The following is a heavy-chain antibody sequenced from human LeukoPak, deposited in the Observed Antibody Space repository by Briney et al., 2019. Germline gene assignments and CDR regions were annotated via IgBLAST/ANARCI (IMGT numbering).Heavy chain of an antibody. D-gene: IGHD3-22*01. CDR1: GGTFSSYA. CDR3: AGMPVRYDSSGYLYDDAFDI. CDR2: IIPILGIA. J-gene: IGHJ3*02. V-gene: IGHV1-69*04. Sequence: ASVTVSCKASGGTFSSYAISWVRQAPGQGLEWMGRIIPILGIANYAQKFQGRVTITADKSTSTAYMELSSLRSEDTAVYYCAGMPVRYDSSGYLYDDAFDIWGQGTMVTVSS.